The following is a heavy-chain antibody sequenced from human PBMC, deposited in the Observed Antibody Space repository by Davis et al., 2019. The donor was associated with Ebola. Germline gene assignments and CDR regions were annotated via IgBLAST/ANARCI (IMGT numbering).Heavy chain of an antibody. CDR1: GFTFGDYA. CDR2: IRSKAYGGTT. J-gene: IGHJ4*02. V-gene: IGHV3-49*03. Sequence: GESLKISCTASGFTFGDYAMSWFRQAPGTGLEWVGFIRSKAYGGTTEYAASVKGRFTISRDDSKSIAYLQMNSLKTEDTAVYYCTRVKLIAARPDYWGQGTLVTVSS. D-gene: IGHD6-6*01. CDR3: TRVKLIAARPDY.